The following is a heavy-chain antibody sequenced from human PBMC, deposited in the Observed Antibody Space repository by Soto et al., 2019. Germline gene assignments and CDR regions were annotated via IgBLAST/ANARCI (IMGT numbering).Heavy chain of an antibody. J-gene: IGHJ5*02. D-gene: IGHD1-20*01. CDR2: ISGDGGST. Sequence: GGSLRLSCAASGLAFNNYAMAWVRQAAGKGLEWVSAISGDGGSTYHADSVKGRFTISRDSSRNTMYLQMNSLRAEDTAVYYCATLKRDTISRTWYWFDPWGQGPLGTVSS. CDR1: GLAFNNYA. CDR3: ATLKRDTISRTWYWFDP. V-gene: IGHV3-23*01.